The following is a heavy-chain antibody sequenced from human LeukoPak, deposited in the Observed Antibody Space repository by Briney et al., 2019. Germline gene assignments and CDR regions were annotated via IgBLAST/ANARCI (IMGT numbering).Heavy chain of an antibody. CDR2: IKQDGSEK. CDR3: ARGGPQLSLNYFDY. V-gene: IGHV3-7*01. D-gene: IGHD5-18*01. CDR1: GFTFSSYW. Sequence: GRSLRLSCAASGFTFSSYWMSWVRQAPGKGLEWVANIKQDGSEKYYVDSVKGRFTISRDNAKNSLYLQMNNLRAEDTAVYYCARGGPQLSLNYFDYWGQGTLVTVSS. J-gene: IGHJ4*02.